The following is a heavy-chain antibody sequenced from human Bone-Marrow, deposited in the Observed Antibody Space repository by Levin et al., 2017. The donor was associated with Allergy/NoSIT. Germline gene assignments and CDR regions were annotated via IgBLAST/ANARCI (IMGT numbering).Heavy chain of an antibody. Sequence: GESLKISCAASGFIFSDYYMTWIRQAPGKGLEWVSYISTGSSYTYYADSVKGRFTISRDNAKSSLYLQINSLRAEDTAVYYCVRDQVGRGASFDYWGQGTLVTVSS. CDR2: ISTGSSYT. CDR3: VRDQVGRGASFDY. CDR1: GFIFSDYY. D-gene: IGHD3-10*01. V-gene: IGHV3-11*05. J-gene: IGHJ4*02.